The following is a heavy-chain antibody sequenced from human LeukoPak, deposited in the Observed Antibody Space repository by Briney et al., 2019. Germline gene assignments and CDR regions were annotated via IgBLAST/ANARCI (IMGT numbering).Heavy chain of an antibody. CDR2: LSYSGST. V-gene: IGHV4-39*02. Sequence: SETLSLTCTVSGGSVSNDNSYWGWIRQSPGKGLEWIGSLSYSGSTYYNPSLKSRVTMSVDTSKNHFSLKLSSVTAADTAVYYCARDRGYCSGGSCYRWFDPWGQGTLVTVSS. CDR1: GGSVSNDNSY. J-gene: IGHJ5*02. D-gene: IGHD2-15*01. CDR3: ARDRGYCSGGSCYRWFDP.